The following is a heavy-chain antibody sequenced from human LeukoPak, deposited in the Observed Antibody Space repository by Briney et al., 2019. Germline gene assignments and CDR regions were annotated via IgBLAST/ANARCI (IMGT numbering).Heavy chain of an antibody. CDR2: ISSSSSTI. D-gene: IGHD3-3*01. CDR3: AKDLNDFWSGSSYYFDY. Sequence: PGGSLRLSCSASGFTFSTYAMDWVRQAPGKGLEWVSYISSSSSTIYYADSVKGRFTISRDNAKNSLYLQMNSLRAEDTAVYYCAKDLNDFWSGSSYYFDYWGQGTLVTVSS. J-gene: IGHJ4*02. CDR1: GFTFSTYA. V-gene: IGHV3-48*04.